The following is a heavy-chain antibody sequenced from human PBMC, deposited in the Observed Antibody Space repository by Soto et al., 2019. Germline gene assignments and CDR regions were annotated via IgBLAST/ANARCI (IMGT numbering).Heavy chain of an antibody. Sequence: EVHLVASGGGLVQPGGSLRLSCAASGFTFSSYWMSWVRQAPGKGLEWVANIKQDGSDKSYVDSVKGRFTISRDNAKNSLDLQMNSRRAEDTAVYYGATAAAAPGNYRGQGTLVTVAS. CDR1: GFTFSSYW. V-gene: IGHV3-7*01. J-gene: IGHJ4*02. CDR3: ATAAAAPGNY. D-gene: IGHD6-13*01. CDR2: IKQDGSDK.